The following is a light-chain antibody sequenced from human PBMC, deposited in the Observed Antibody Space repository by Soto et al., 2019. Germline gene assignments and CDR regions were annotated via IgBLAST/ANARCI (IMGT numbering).Light chain of an antibody. J-gene: IGKJ2*01. CDR1: QSISSW. CDR2: DAS. Sequence: DIQMTQSPSTLSASVGDRVTITCRASQSISSWLAWYQQKPGKAPKLLIYDASSLESGVPSRFSGSGSVTEFTLTISSLQPDDVATYYCQQYNSYSSFGQGTKLEIK. CDR3: QQYNSYSS. V-gene: IGKV1-5*01.